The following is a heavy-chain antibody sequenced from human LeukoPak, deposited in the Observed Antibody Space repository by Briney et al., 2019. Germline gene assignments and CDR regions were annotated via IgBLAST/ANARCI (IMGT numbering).Heavy chain of an antibody. CDR2: ISGSGERT. V-gene: IGHV3-23*01. J-gene: IGHJ4*02. Sequence: GGSLRLSCAASGFTVSSNYMSWVRRAPGKGPEWVSAISGSGERTYYADSVKGRFTISRDNSKNTLYLRMNSLTAEDTAVYYCAKAIRASISVIVVVKAPFDYWGQGTLVTVSS. D-gene: IGHD3-22*01. CDR3: AKAIRASISVIVVVKAPFDY. CDR1: GFTVSSNY.